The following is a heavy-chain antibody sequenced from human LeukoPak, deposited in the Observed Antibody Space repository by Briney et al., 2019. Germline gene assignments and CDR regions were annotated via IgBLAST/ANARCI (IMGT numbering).Heavy chain of an antibody. J-gene: IGHJ3*02. CDR2: IYYSGSA. Sequence: PSETLSLTCTVSGGFISSYYWSWIRQPPGKGLEWIGYIYYSGSANYNPSLKSRVTISVDTSKNQFSLKLSSVTAADTAVYYCARHGDSSPIDAFDIWGQGTMVTVSS. D-gene: IGHD3-22*01. CDR3: ARHGDSSPIDAFDI. V-gene: IGHV4-59*08. CDR1: GGFISSYY.